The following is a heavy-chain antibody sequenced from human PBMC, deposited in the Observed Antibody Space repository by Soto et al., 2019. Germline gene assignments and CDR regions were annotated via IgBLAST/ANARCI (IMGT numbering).Heavy chain of an antibody. CDR1: GYTFTSFD. D-gene: IGHD2-2*01. CDR3: ASPLGYCSSTSCPFDY. Sequence: ASVKVSCKASGYTFTSFDINWVRQAPGQRLEWMGWINPGNGNTKYSQKFQGRVTITRDTSTSTAYMELSSLRSEDTAVYYCASPLGYCSSTSCPFDYWGQGTLVTVSS. V-gene: IGHV1-3*01. CDR2: INPGNGNT. J-gene: IGHJ4*02.